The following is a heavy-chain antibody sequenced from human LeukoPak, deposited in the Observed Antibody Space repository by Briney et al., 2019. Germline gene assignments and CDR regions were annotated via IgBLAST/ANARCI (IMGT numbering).Heavy chain of an antibody. V-gene: IGHV3-11*04. CDR3: AKDPSLDYGSGSYYSPDY. Sequence: GGSLRLSCAASGFTFSDYYMSWIRQAPGKGLEWVSYISSSGSTIYYADSVKGRFTISRDNSKNTLYLQMNSLRAEDTAVYYCAKDPSLDYGSGSYYSPDYWGQGTLVTVSS. D-gene: IGHD3-10*01. CDR2: ISSSGSTI. J-gene: IGHJ4*02. CDR1: GFTFSDYY.